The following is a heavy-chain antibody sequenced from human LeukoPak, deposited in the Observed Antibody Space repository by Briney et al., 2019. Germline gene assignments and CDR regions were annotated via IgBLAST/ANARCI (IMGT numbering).Heavy chain of an antibody. CDR3: ARGHGDYAYWYFDL. Sequence: ASVKVSCKASGYTFTGYYMHWVRQAPGQGLEWMGWIDPNSGGTNYAQKFQGRVSMTRDTSINTVYMELSSLRSEDTAVYYCARGHGDYAYWYFDLWGRGTLVTVSS. D-gene: IGHD4-17*01. J-gene: IGHJ2*01. V-gene: IGHV1-2*02. CDR1: GYTFTGYY. CDR2: IDPNSGGT.